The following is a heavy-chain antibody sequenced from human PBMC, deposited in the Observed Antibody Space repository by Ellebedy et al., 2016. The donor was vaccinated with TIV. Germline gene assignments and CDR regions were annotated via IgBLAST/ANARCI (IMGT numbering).Heavy chain of an antibody. D-gene: IGHD1-26*01. Sequence: GGSLRLFCVVSGFSISSNYMSWVRQAPGKGLEWVSIIYSAGNTYYADSAKGRFTISRDTSKNTLYLQMNSLRGEDTAVYYCARVDLGLAFHYWGRGALVTVSS. CDR2: IYSAGNT. V-gene: IGHV3-53*01. J-gene: IGHJ4*02. CDR1: GFSISSNY. CDR3: ARVDLGLAFHY.